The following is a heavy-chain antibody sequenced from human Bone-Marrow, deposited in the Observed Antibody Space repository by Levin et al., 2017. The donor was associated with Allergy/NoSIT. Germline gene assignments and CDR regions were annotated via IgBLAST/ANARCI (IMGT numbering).Heavy chain of an antibody. CDR2: IYDSGST. D-gene: IGHD5-18*01. CDR1: GGSISSYY. J-gene: IGHJ5*02. CDR3: ATARSGGYSYGFGGFHP. Sequence: SETLSLTCTVSGGSISSYYWTWIRQPPGKGLEWIGYIYDSGSTNYNPSLKSRVSISMDTSKNQFSLKLTSVTAADPAVYYCATARSGGYSYGFGGFHPWGQGTLVTVSS. V-gene: IGHV4-59*01.